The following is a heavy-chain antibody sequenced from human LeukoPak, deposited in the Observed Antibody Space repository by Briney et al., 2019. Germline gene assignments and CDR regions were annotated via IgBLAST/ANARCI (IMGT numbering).Heavy chain of an antibody. J-gene: IGHJ4*02. CDR2: IYYSGST. Sequence: SETLSLTCTVSGGSISSSSYYWGWIRQPPGKGLEWIGSIYYSGSTYYNPPLKSRVTISVDTSKNQFSLKLSSVTAADTAVYYCARDSTAAAGKGIDYWGQGTLVTVSS. CDR1: GGSISSSSYY. D-gene: IGHD6-13*01. V-gene: IGHV4-39*07. CDR3: ARDSTAAAGKGIDY.